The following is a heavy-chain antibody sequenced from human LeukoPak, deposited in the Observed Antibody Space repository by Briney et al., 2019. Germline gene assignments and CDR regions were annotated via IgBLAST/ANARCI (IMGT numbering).Heavy chain of an antibody. D-gene: IGHD6-19*01. CDR2: ISNNGGST. CDR1: GFTFSSYA. V-gene: IGHV3-64*01. J-gene: IGHJ4*02. CDR3: ARESASSDWLFDF. Sequence: GSLRLSCAASGFTFSSYAMHWVRQAPGKGLEYVSAISNNGGSTYYANSLKGRFIISRDNSKNTLYLQMGSLRGEDMAVYYCARESASSDWLFDFWGQGTLVTVSS.